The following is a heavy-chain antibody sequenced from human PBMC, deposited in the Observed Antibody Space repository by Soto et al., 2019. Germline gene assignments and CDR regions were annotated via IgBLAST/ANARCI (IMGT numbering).Heavy chain of an antibody. CDR3: VNGGYYDFWRGHLDY. D-gene: IGHD3-3*01. J-gene: IGHJ4*02. CDR2: ISSNGGST. CDR1: GFTFSSYA. Sequence: PGGSLRLSCSASGFTFSSYAMHWVRQAPGKGMEYVSAISSNGGSTYYADSVKGRFTISRDNSKNTLYLQMSSLRAEDTAVYYCVNGGYYDFWRGHLDYWGQGTLVTVSS. V-gene: IGHV3-64D*06.